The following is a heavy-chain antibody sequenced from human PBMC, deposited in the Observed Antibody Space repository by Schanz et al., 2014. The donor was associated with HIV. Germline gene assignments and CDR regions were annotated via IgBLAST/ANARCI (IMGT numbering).Heavy chain of an antibody. D-gene: IGHD4-17*01. CDR3: ARDNRGDYCLDY. J-gene: IGHJ4*02. Sequence: EVQLVESGGGLVQPGRSLRLSCAASGFTLSSYSMNWVRQAPGKGLEWVSGISGTDGSRSYADSVKGRFTISRDNAKNTLYLQMNSLRAEDTAVYYCARDNRGDYCLDYWGQGTLVTVSS. V-gene: IGHV3-23*04. CDR1: GFTLSSYS. CDR2: ISGTDGSR.